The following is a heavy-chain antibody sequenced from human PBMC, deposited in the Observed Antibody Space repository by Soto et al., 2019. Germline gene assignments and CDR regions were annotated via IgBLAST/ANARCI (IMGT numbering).Heavy chain of an antibody. CDR3: ARDATEENYFDY. CDR2: ISAYNGNT. Sequence: ASVKVSCKASGYSFTSYGSSWVRQAPGQGLEWMGWISAYNGNTNYAQKLQGRVTMTTDTSTSTAYMELRSLRSDDTAVYYCARDATEENYFDYWGQGTLVTVSS. D-gene: IGHD2-15*01. V-gene: IGHV1-18*01. J-gene: IGHJ4*02. CDR1: GYSFTSYG.